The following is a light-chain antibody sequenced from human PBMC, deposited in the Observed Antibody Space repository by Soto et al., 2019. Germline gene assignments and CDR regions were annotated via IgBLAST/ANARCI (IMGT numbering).Light chain of an antibody. CDR3: QQYGSSPRLT. V-gene: IGKV3-20*01. J-gene: IGKJ4*01. CDR1: QSVSSSY. Sequence: EIVLTHSPGTLSLSPGEIATLSCRASQSVSSSYLAWYQQKPGQAPRLLIYGASSRATGIPDRFSGSGSGTDFTLTISRLEPADFAGYYCQQYGSSPRLTFGGGTKVEIK. CDR2: GAS.